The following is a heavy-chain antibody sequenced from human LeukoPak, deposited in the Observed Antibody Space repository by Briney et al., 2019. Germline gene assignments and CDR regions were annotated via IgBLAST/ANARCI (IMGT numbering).Heavy chain of an antibody. Sequence: GGSLRLSCTTSGFTFSDYYMSWIRQAPGKGLEWVALISYDGSSQYYADSVKGRFTISRDSSKNTLYLQMNSLRSEDTAVYYCARSLSGSYPNFDYWGQGTLVTVSS. CDR2: ISYDGSSQ. J-gene: IGHJ4*02. D-gene: IGHD1-26*01. CDR3: ARSLSGSYPNFDY. V-gene: IGHV3-30*03. CDR1: GFTFSDYY.